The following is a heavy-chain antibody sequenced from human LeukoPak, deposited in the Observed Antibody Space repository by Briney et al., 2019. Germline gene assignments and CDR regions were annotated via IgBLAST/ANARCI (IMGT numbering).Heavy chain of an antibody. V-gene: IGHV4-39*02. D-gene: IGHD3-22*01. CDR2: IYYSGST. CDR3: AREPYYYDSSPIGKFDY. CDR1: GGSISSSSYY. J-gene: IGHJ4*02. Sequence: SETLSLTCTVSGGSISSSSYYWGWIRQPPGKGLEWIGSIYYSGSTYYNPSLKSRVTISVDTSKDQFSLKLSSVTAADTAVYYCAREPYYYDSSPIGKFDYWGQGTLVTVSS.